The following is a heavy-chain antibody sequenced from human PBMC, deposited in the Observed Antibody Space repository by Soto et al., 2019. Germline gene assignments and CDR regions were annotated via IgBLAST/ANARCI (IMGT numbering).Heavy chain of an antibody. D-gene: IGHD3-9*01. Sequence: PGGSLRLSCAASGLTFSNYAMSWVRQAPGKGLEWVSGISRSAGATYYADSVKGRFTISRDNSKNTVYLQMNSLTAADTAVYYCATDSPPILRYSHAPWGQGTLVTVSS. CDR1: GLTFSNYA. CDR3: ATDSPPILRYSHAP. V-gene: IGHV3-23*01. J-gene: IGHJ5*02. CDR2: ISRSAGAT.